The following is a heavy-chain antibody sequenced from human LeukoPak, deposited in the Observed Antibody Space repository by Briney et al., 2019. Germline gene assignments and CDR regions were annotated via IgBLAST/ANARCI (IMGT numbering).Heavy chain of an antibody. CDR2: IWYDGTGK. CDR3: ERIIGGILDY. Sequence: PGGSLRLSCAASGFTFSGYGMHWVRQAPGKGLEWVALIWYDGTGKYYADSVKGRFTISRDNSKITLYLQMNSLRADDTAVYCCERIIGGILDYWGQGTLVTVSS. J-gene: IGHJ4*02. V-gene: IGHV3-33*08. D-gene: IGHD3-3*01. CDR1: GFTFSGYG.